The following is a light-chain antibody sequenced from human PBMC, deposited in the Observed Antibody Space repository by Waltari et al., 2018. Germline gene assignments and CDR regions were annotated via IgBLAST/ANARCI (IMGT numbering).Light chain of an antibody. CDR1: SSDVGSYNA. CDR3: CSYASTDSYV. Sequence: QSALTQPASVSGSPGQSITISCTGTSSDVGSYNAVSWYQKHPGKSPKLMIYEVTKRPPGISYRFSGSKSGNTASLTISGLQAEDEADYYCCSYASTDSYVFGTGTKVTVL. CDR2: EVT. J-gene: IGLJ1*01. V-gene: IGLV2-23*02.